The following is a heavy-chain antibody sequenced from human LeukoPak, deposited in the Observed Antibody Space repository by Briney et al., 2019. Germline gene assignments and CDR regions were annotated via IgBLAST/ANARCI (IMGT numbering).Heavy chain of an antibody. Sequence: GGSLRLSCAASGFTFSSYGMHWVRQAPGKGLEWVAVISYDGSNKYYADSVKGRFTISRDNSRNTLYLQMNSLRAEDTAVYYCAKDKGSVVTGTLGLDYWGQGTLVTVSS. CDR1: GFTFSSYG. V-gene: IGHV3-30*18. D-gene: IGHD2-21*02. J-gene: IGHJ4*02. CDR3: AKDKGSVVTGTLGLDY. CDR2: ISYDGSNK.